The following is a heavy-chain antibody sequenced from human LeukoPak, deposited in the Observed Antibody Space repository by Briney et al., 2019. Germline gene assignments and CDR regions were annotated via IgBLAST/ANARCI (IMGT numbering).Heavy chain of an antibody. CDR3: AKKGDYGDYWYFDL. V-gene: IGHV3-23*01. D-gene: IGHD4-17*01. J-gene: IGHJ2*01. CDR1: GFTFSSYA. Sequence: GGSLRLSCAASGFTFSSYAMCWVPQAPGKGLEWVSAISGGGGSTYYADSVKGRFTISRDNLNNTLYLQMNSLRAEDTAVYYCAKKGDYGDYWYFDLWGRGTLVTVSS. CDR2: ISGGGGST.